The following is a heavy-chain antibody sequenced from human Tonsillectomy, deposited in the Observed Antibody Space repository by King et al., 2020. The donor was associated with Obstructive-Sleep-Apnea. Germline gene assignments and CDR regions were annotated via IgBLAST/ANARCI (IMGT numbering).Heavy chain of an antibody. Sequence: VQLQQGGAGLLKPSETLSLTFAVYGGSFRDYYWSWIRQPPGKGREWIGEINQSGRTNYNPSLNSRVTKSADTSNHQFSLKLNSVTAAGTAVYYCARGSGAAAVNWFDPWGQGTLVTVSS. CDR2: INQSGRT. V-gene: IGHV4-34*01. CDR3: ARGSGAAAVNWFDP. CDR1: GGSFRDYY. D-gene: IGHD6-13*01. J-gene: IGHJ5*02.